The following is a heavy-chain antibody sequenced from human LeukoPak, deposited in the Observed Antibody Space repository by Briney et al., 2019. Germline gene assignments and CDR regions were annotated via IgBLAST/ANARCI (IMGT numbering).Heavy chain of an antibody. CDR1: GVTFRNAW. Sequence: GSLRLSCAASGVTFRNAWMTWVRQAPGRGLEWVGRSISRSGGVTTEYAAPVKGRFTISRDDSRNTVYLQMNSLKIEDTAVYYCSAYYNGRGDYWGQGTLVTVSS. CDR2: SISRSGGVTT. V-gene: IGHV3-15*01. CDR3: SAYYNGRGDY. D-gene: IGHD3-10*01. J-gene: IGHJ4*02.